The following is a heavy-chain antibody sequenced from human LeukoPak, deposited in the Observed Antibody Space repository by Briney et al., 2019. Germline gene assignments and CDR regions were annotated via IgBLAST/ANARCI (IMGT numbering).Heavy chain of an antibody. CDR2: IYYSGST. J-gene: IGHJ6*03. CDR1: GGSISSYY. Sequence: PSETLSLTCTVSGGSISSYYWSWIRQPPGKGLEWIGYIYYSGSTNYNPSLKSRVTISVDTSKNQFSLKLSSVTAADTAVYYCARLNPLRIAAAYYYYYYMDVWGKGTTVTVSS. V-gene: IGHV4-59*12. CDR3: ARLNPLRIAAAYYYYYYMDV. D-gene: IGHD6-13*01.